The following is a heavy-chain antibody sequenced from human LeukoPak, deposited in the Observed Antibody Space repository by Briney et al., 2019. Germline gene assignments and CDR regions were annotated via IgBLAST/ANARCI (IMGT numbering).Heavy chain of an antibody. CDR1: GGSISSYY. Sequence: SETLSLTCTVSGGSISSYYWSWIRQPPGKGLEWIGYIYCSGSTNYNPSLKSRVTISVDTSKNQFSLKLSSVTAADTAVYYCARDRGGIAARIDYWGQGTLVTVSS. CDR3: ARDRGGIAARIDY. V-gene: IGHV4-59*01. D-gene: IGHD6-6*01. J-gene: IGHJ4*02. CDR2: IYCSGST.